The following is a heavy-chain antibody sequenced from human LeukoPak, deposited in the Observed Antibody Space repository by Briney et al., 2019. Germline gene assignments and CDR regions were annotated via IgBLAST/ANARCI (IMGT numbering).Heavy chain of an antibody. Sequence: ASVKVSCNASGYTFTGYYLNWMRQAPGQGLEWMGWINPNSGVTDYAQKFQDRVTMTRDTSISTTYMELRSLGSDDTAVYYCARDRAPPDIEPAHYYFYSCLDVSGQGATVTVSS. CDR1: GYTFTGYY. V-gene: IGHV1-2*02. CDR2: INPNSGVT. D-gene: IGHD1-14*01. CDR3: ARDRAPPDIEPAHYYFYSCLDV. J-gene: IGHJ6*02.